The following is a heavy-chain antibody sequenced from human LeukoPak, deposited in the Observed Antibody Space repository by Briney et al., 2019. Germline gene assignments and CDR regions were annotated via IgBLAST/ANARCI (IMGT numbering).Heavy chain of an antibody. J-gene: IGHJ4*02. CDR2: IKSKTDGGTT. Sequence: GGSLRLSCAASGLPFSTYWMSWVRQAPGKGLEWVGRIKSKTDGGTTDYAAPVKGRFTISRDDSKNTLYLQMNSLKTEDTAVYYCTTVVGHCSGGSCYPYYFDCWGQGTLVTVSS. CDR1: GLPFSTYW. D-gene: IGHD2-15*01. V-gene: IGHV3-15*01. CDR3: TTVVGHCSGGSCYPYYFDC.